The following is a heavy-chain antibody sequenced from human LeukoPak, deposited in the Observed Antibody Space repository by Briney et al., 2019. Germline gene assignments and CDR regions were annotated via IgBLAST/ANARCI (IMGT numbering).Heavy chain of an antibody. V-gene: IGHV4-59*01. D-gene: IGHD4-17*01. CDR1: GGSISSYY. CDR3: ARGKHDYGDYGFDY. J-gene: IGHJ4*02. Sequence: KSSETLSLTCTVSGGSISSYYWSWIRQPPGKGLEWIGYISYSGSTNSNPSLKSRVTILVDTSKNQFSLKLRSVTAADTAVYYCARGKHDYGDYGFDYWGQGTLVTVSS. CDR2: ISYSGST.